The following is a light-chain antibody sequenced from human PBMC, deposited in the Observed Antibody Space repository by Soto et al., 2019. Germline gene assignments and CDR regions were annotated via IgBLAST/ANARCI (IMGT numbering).Light chain of an antibody. Sequence: QLVLTQPPSVSGAPGQRVTISCTGSSSNIGAGYDVHWYQQLPGTAPKLLIYGDSRRPSGVPDRFSDSKSVISASLAITGLQAEDEADYYCQSYDGSLSGVVFGGGTQLTVL. J-gene: IGLJ3*02. CDR3: QSYDGSLSGVV. V-gene: IGLV1-40*01. CDR1: SSNIGAGYD. CDR2: GDS.